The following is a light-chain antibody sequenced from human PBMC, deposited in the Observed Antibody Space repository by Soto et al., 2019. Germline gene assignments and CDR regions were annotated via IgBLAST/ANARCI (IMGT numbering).Light chain of an antibody. CDR3: CSYAGIYTYV. Sequence: QTVVTQPRSVSGSPGQSVTISCTGTSSDVGGYNYVSWYQHHPGKAPKLMIYDVSKRPSGVPDRFSGSKSGNTASLTITGLQAEDEADYYCCSYAGIYTYVFGTGTKLTVL. V-gene: IGLV2-11*01. J-gene: IGLJ1*01. CDR1: SSDVGGYNY. CDR2: DVS.